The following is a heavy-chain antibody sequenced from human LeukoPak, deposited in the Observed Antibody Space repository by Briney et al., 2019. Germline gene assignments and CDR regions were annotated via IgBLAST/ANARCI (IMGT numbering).Heavy chain of an antibody. J-gene: IGHJ6*03. CDR2: MNPNSGNT. V-gene: IGHV1-8*01. Sequence: ASVKVSCKASGYPFTSYDINWVRQATGQGLEWMGWMNPNSGNTGYAQKFQGRVTMTRNNSISTAYMELSSLRCEDTAVYYCARGLRGTGRNYYYYMDVWGKGTTVTVFS. D-gene: IGHD3-16*01. CDR3: ARGLRGTGRNYYYYMDV. CDR1: GYPFTSYD.